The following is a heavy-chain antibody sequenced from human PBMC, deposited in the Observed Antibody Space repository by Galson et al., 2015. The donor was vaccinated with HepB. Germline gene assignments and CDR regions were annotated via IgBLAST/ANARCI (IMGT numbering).Heavy chain of an antibody. V-gene: IGHV3-7*01. D-gene: IGHD6-19*01. CDR1: GFTFSSYW. Sequence: SLRLSCAASGFTFSSYWMSWVRQAPGKGLEWVANIKQDGSEKYYVDSVKGRFTISRDNAKNSLYLQMNSLRAEDTAVYYCARDLRGSGWYVGYWGQGTLVTVSS. CDR3: ARDLRGSGWYVGY. CDR2: IKQDGSEK. J-gene: IGHJ4*02.